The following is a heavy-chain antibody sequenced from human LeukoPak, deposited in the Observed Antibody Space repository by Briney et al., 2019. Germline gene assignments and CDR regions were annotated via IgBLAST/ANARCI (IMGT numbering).Heavy chain of an antibody. CDR2: ISHSGST. J-gene: IGHJ1*01. CDR3: VRAPGRDQD. CDR1: GGSFSGYY. Sequence: SETLSLTCAVYGGSFSGYYWSWIRQPPGKGLEWIGEISHSGSTNYNASLKSRVTISVDMSKTQFSLKLSSVTAADTAVYYCVRAPGRDQDWGQGTLVTVSS. V-gene: IGHV4-34*01. D-gene: IGHD3-10*01.